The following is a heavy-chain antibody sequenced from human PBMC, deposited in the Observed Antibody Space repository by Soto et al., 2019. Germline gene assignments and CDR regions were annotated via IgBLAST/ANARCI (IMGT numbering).Heavy chain of an antibody. CDR3: ASGGTVTTVDY. V-gene: IGHV1-3*01. CDR1: GYTFTSYA. D-gene: IGHD4-17*01. J-gene: IGHJ4*02. Sequence: VASVKVSCKASGYTFTSYAMHWVRQAPGQRLEWMGWINAGNGNTKYSQKFQGRVTITRDTSASTAYMELSSLRSEDTAVYYCASGGTVTTVDYWGQGTLVTVSS. CDR2: INAGNGNT.